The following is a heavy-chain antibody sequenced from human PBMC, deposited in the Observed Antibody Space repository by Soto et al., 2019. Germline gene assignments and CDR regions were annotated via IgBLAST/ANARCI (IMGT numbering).Heavy chain of an antibody. CDR1: GYTFTSYD. Sequence: ASVKVSCKASGYTFTSYDINWVRQATGQGLEWMGWMNPNSGNTGYAQKFQGRVTMTRNTSISTAYMELSSLGSEDTAVYYCARGYTLVVPAAMDYYYMDVWGKGTTVTVSS. V-gene: IGHV1-8*01. CDR3: ARGYTLVVPAAMDYYYMDV. D-gene: IGHD2-2*01. CDR2: MNPNSGNT. J-gene: IGHJ6*03.